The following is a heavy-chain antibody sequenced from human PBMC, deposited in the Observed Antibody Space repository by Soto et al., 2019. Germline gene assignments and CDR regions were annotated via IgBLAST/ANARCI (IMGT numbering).Heavy chain of an antibody. Sequence: QVQLVQSGAEVRKPGASVKVSCKASGYTFSDYYIHWVRQAPGQGREGMGWINPNSGGTKYAPKFQGGVTMTRDTSITTAYMELSRLRSGDTAVYYCAREPATAKPEGVDFWGQGTLVTVSS. V-gene: IGHV1-2*02. CDR3: AREPATAKPEGVDF. CDR2: INPNSGGT. CDR1: GYTFSDYY. J-gene: IGHJ4*02. D-gene: IGHD1-1*01.